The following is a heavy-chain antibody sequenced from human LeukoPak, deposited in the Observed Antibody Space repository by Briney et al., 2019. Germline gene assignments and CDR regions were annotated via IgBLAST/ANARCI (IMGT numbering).Heavy chain of an antibody. D-gene: IGHD1-26*01. CDR3: ARASGPGTRDY. CDR2: IKEDGTDK. Sequence: AGSLRLSCAASGFSFSSNWVSWVRQAPGKGLEWVASIKEDGTDKSYVDSVKGRFTISRDNAKNSLYLQMNSLRAEDSAVYYCARASGPGTRDYWGQGTLVTVSS. V-gene: IGHV3-7*05. CDR1: GFSFSSNW. J-gene: IGHJ4*02.